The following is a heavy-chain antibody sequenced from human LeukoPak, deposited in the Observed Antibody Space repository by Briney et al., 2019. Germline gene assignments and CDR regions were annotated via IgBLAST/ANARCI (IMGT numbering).Heavy chain of an antibody. J-gene: IGHJ3*02. CDR3: AKGSEWELPGGDAFDI. CDR1: GFTFSSYA. D-gene: IGHD1-26*01. Sequence: HSGRSLRLSCAASGFTFSSYAMSWVRQAPGKGLEWVSAISGSGGSTYYADSVKGRFTISRDNSKNTLYLQMNSLRAEDTAVYYCAKGSEWELPGGDAFDIWGQGTMVTVSS. CDR2: ISGSGGST. V-gene: IGHV3-23*01.